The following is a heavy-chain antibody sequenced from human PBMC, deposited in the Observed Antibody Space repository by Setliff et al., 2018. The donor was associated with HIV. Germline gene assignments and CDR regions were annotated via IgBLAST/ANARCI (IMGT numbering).Heavy chain of an antibody. D-gene: IGHD6-13*01. Sequence: PGESLKISCKGSGYSFTSNWIGWVRQMPGKGLEWMGIIHPVDSVTRYSPSFQGQVTISAEKSISTAYLQWSTLKASDTAIYYCARQRHTAAGTLDAFDIWGQGTVVTVSS. CDR3: ARQRHTAAGTLDAFDI. CDR2: IHPVDSVT. J-gene: IGHJ3*02. CDR1: GYSFTSNW. V-gene: IGHV5-51*01.